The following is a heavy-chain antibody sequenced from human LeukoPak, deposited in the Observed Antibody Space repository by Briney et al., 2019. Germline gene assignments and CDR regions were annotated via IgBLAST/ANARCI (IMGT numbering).Heavy chain of an antibody. D-gene: IGHD5-12*01. Sequence: ASVRVSCKASGYTFTGYYMHWVRQAPGQGLEWMGWIIPNSGGTNYAQKFQGRVTMTRDTSISTAYMELSRLRSDDTAVYYCATPERGYSGYDFGSWGQGTLVTVSS. J-gene: IGHJ4*02. CDR2: IIPNSGGT. V-gene: IGHV1-2*02. CDR1: GYTFTGYY. CDR3: ATPERGYSGYDFGS.